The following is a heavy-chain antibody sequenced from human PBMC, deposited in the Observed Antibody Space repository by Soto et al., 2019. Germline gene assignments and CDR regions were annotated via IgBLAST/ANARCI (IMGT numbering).Heavy chain of an antibody. V-gene: IGHV1-2*04. CDR2: INPNSGGT. CDR3: ARDISGYQEGPDY. Sequence: ASVKVSCKASGYTFADYYMHWVRQAPGQGLEWMGWINPNSGGTSYAQKFQGWVTMTRDTSINTAYMELSRLISDDTAVYYCARDISGYQEGPDYWGQGTLVTVSS. CDR1: GYTFADYY. J-gene: IGHJ4*02. D-gene: IGHD3-22*01.